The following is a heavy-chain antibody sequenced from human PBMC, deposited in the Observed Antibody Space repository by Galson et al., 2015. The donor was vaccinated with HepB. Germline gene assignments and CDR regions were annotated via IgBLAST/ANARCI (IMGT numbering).Heavy chain of an antibody. CDR1: TFTFSDYG. J-gene: IGHJ4*02. CDR2: VSHDGSNQ. V-gene: IGHV3-30*03. Sequence: SLRLSCAASTFTFSDYGMPWVRQAPGKGLEWVAVVSHDGSNQYYADSVKGRFTVSRDNSRNTVSLQMNSLRPEDTAVYYCARGQQLDYWGQGTLVTVSS. D-gene: IGHD6-13*01. CDR3: ARGQQLDY.